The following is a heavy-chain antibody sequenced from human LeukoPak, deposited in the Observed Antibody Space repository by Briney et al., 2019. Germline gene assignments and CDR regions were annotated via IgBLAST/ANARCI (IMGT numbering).Heavy chain of an antibody. CDR3: VRDATLYDSSAYYYLW. CDR1: GGTFSRYA. D-gene: IGHD3-22*01. Sequence: SVKVSCKASGGTFSRYAISWVRQAPGQGLEWMGGIIPMFRTVNYAQKFQGRVTITADESTSTAYMELTSQRSEDTAVYYCVRDATLYDSSAYYYLWWGQGTLVTVSS. CDR2: IIPMFRTV. J-gene: IGHJ4*02. V-gene: IGHV1-69*13.